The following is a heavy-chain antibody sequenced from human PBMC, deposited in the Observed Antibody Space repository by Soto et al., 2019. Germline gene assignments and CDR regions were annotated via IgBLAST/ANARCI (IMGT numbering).Heavy chain of an antibody. J-gene: IGHJ4*02. CDR3: EVTTGF. D-gene: IGHD2-21*02. Sequence: QVQVVQSRAEVKKPGASVKVSCKTSGYTFTDYDINWVRQAAGQGLEYMGWMSPDSGNAGYAQQLQGRXTMTSNTSISTAYMELSGLRSEDTAVFFCEVTTGFWGQGTMVTVSS. CDR2: MSPDSGNA. CDR1: GYTFTDYD. V-gene: IGHV1-8*02.